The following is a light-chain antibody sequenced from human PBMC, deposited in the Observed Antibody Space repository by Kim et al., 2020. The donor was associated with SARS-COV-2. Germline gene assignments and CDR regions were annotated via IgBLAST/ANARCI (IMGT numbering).Light chain of an antibody. Sequence: SPGESSPLSCRSSPTVSRNLAWYQQKPGQAPRLLIYSASTRATGIPDRFSGSGSGTEFTLTISSLQSEDFAVYYCQQYNNWPPLTFGGGTKVDIK. CDR1: PTVSRN. CDR3: QQYNNWPPLT. CDR2: SAS. J-gene: IGKJ4*01. V-gene: IGKV3-15*01.